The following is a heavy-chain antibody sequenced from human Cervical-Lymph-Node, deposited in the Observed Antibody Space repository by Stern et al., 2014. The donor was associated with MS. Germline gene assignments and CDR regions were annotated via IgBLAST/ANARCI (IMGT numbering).Heavy chain of an antibody. Sequence: QITLKESGPALVKPTQTLTLTCTFSGFSLSTSGMRVSWIRQPPGKALEWLDSIDWDDGKFYRTSLKTRLTISKDTSKNQVVLTMTNMDPVDTATYYCARSPPYYEFWNDYYYFDYWGQGTLVAVSS. D-gene: IGHD3-3*01. CDR2: IDWDDGK. CDR1: GFSLSTSGMR. V-gene: IGHV2-70*04. J-gene: IGHJ4*02. CDR3: ARSPPYYEFWNDYYYFDY.